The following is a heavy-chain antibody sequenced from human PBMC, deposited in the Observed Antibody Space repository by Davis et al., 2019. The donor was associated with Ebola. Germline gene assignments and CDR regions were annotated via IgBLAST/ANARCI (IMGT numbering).Heavy chain of an antibody. D-gene: IGHD3-22*01. CDR1: GGSISSGSYY. J-gene: IGHJ3*02. Sequence: PSETLSLTCTVSGGSISSGSYYWSWIRQPAGKGLEWIGRIYTTGSTNYNPSLKRRVTMSLDTSENQFSLRLTSVTAADTAVYYCARDRDYYHEGVFDIWGQGTMVTVSS. CDR2: IYTTGST. V-gene: IGHV4-61*02. CDR3: ARDRDYYHEGVFDI.